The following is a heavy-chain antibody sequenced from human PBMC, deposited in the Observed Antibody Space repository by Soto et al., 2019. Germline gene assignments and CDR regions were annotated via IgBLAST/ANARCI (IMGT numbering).Heavy chain of an antibody. D-gene: IGHD3-10*01. CDR3: ARAVGYYGSGSYYNTPIRYFDY. Sequence: QVQLQQSGPGLVKPSQTLSLTCAISGDSVSSNSAAWNWIRQSPSRGLEWLGRTYYRSKWYNDYAVSVKSRITINPDTSKNQFSLQLNSVTPEDTAVYYCARAVGYYGSGSYYNTPIRYFDYWGQGTLVTVSS. J-gene: IGHJ4*02. V-gene: IGHV6-1*01. CDR2: TYYRSKWYN. CDR1: GDSVSSNSAA.